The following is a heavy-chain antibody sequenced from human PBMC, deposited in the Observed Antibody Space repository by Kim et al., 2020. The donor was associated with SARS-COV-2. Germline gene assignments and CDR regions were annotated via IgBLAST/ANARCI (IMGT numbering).Heavy chain of an antibody. CDR3: ARAYYYDSSGQSGDY. CDR1: GYTFTSYG. CDR2: ISAYNGNT. J-gene: IGHJ4*02. V-gene: IGHV1-18*04. Sequence: ASVKVSCKASGYTFTSYGISWVRQAPGQGLERMGWISAYNGNTNYAQKLQGRVTMTTDTSTSTAYMELRSLRSDDTAVYYCARAYYYDSSGQSGDYWGQGTLVTVTS. D-gene: IGHD3-22*01.